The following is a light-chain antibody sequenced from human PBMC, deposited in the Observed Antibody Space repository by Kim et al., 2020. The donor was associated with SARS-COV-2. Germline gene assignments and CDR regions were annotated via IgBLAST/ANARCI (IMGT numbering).Light chain of an antibody. J-gene: IGKJ4*01. CDR3: MYGTHWPPSFT. V-gene: IGKV2-30*01. CDR2: KVS. CDR1: QSLVFSDGKTY. Sequence: DVIMTQSPLSLPVTLGQPASISCRSSQSLVFSDGKTYLNWFHQRPGQSPRRRIYKVSNRDSGVPDRFSGGGSGTGFTLKISRVEGEDVGVYYCMYGTHWPPSFTFGGGGKVDIK.